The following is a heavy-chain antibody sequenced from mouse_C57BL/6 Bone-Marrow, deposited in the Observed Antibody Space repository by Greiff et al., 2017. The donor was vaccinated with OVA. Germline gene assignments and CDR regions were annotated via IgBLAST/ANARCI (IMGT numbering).Heavy chain of an antibody. Sequence: EVKLVESGGGLLKPGGSLKLSCAASGFTFSDYGMHWVRQAPEKGLEWVAYISSVSSTIYSADTVKGRFTISRDNAKNTLFLQMTSLRSEDTAMYYCARSDYDYFDYWGQGTTLTVSS. CDR3: ARSDYDYFDY. CDR1: GFTFSDYG. J-gene: IGHJ2*01. CDR2: ISSVSSTI. D-gene: IGHD2-4*01. V-gene: IGHV5-17*01.